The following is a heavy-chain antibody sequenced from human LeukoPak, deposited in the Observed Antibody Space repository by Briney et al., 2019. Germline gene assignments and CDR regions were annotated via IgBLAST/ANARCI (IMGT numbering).Heavy chain of an antibody. Sequence: GGSLRLSRAASGFTFSSYAMHWVRQAPGKGLEWVAVISYDGSNKYYADSVKGRFTISRDNSKNTLYLQMNSLRAEDTAVYYCARDFRQQLDVRFYPWGQGTLVTVSS. CDR3: ARDFRQQLDVRFYP. V-gene: IGHV3-30-3*01. J-gene: IGHJ5*02. D-gene: IGHD6-13*01. CDR1: GFTFSSYA. CDR2: ISYDGSNK.